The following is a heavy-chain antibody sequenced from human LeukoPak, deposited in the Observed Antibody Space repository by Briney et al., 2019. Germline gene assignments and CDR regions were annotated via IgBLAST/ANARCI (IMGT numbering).Heavy chain of an antibody. Sequence: SETLSLTCTVSGYSISSGYYWGWIRQPPGKGLEWIGSIYHSGSTNYKPSLKSRVTISVDKSKNQFSLKLTSVTAADTAVYYCASRLSLGNSWRGVHFDYWGQGTLVTVSS. CDR2: IYHSGST. D-gene: IGHD6-13*01. J-gene: IGHJ4*02. CDR1: GYSISSGYY. V-gene: IGHV4-38-2*02. CDR3: ASRLSLGNSWRGVHFDY.